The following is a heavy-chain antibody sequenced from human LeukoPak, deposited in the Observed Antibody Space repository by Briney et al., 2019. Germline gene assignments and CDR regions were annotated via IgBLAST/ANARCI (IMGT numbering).Heavy chain of an antibody. CDR2: IYYSGST. CDR1: GGSISSGGYS. J-gene: IGHJ5*02. D-gene: IGHD3-9*01. V-gene: IGHV4-31*03. CDR3: ASAPYYDILTGFPHWFDP. Sequence: SQTLSLTCTVSGGSISSGGYSWSWIRQHPGKGLEWIGYIYYSGSTYYNPSLKSRVTISVDTSKNQFSLKLSSVTAADTAVYYCASAPYYDILTGFPHWFDPWGQGTLVTVSS.